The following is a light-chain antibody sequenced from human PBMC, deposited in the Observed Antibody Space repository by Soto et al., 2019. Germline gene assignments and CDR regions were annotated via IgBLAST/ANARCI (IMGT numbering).Light chain of an antibody. J-gene: IGKJ1*01. V-gene: IGKV3-20*01. CDR3: QQYGNSPRT. Sequence: EIVLTQSPGTLSLSPGERATLSCRASQNVNSNFLAWYQQKPDQAPRLLISGASNRATGIPDRFSGSGSGTDFTLTISRLEPEDFAVYYCQQYGNSPRTFGQGTKVDIK. CDR2: GAS. CDR1: QNVNSNF.